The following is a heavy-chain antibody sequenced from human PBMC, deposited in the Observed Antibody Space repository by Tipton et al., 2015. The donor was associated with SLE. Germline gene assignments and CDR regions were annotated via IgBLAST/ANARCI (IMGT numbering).Heavy chain of an antibody. CDR3: AKDQSQWLHSGSDY. J-gene: IGHJ4*02. CDR2: ISSSSGYT. Sequence: QLVQSGGGLVKPGGSLRLSCAASGFTFSDYYMSWIRQAPGKGLEWVSYISSSSGYTNYADSVKGRFTMSKDKAKKVVYLQMNSLRADDTAVYFCAKDQSQWLHSGSDYWGQGTLVTVSS. D-gene: IGHD6-19*01. V-gene: IGHV3-11*05. CDR1: GFTFSDYY.